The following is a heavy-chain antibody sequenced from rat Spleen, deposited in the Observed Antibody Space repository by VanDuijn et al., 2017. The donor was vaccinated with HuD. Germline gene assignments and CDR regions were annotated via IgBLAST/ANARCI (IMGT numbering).Heavy chain of an antibody. CDR1: GFSLSSYG. V-gene: IGHV2S8*01. CDR2: ISSGGST. J-gene: IGHJ2*01. CDR3: TRETTGVTPLIDY. Sequence: QVQLKESGPGLVQPSQTLSLTCTVSGFSLSSYGVIWVRQPPGKGLEWIAAISSGGSTYYNSALKSRLSISRDTSKNQVVLEMNSLQTDDVGTYYCTRETTGVTPLIDYWGQGVMVTVSS. D-gene: IGHD1-7*01.